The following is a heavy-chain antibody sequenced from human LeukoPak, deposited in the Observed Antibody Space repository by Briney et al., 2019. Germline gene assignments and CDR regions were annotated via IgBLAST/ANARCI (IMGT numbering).Heavy chain of an antibody. D-gene: IGHD1-20*01. CDR1: GYTFTGYY. J-gene: IGHJ4*02. CDR3: ARVVRYNWNYFDY. CDR2: INPNSGGT. V-gene: IGHV1-2*02. Sequence: ASVKVSCKASGYTFTGYYMHWVRQAPGQGLEWMGWINPNSGGTNYAQKFQGRVTMTRDTSISTAYMELSRLRSDDTAVYYCARVVRYNWNYFDYWGQGTLVTVSS.